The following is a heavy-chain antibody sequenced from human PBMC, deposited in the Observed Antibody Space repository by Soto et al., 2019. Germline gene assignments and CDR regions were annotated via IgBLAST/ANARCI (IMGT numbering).Heavy chain of an antibody. CDR1: GYTFTSYC. CDR2: ISAYNGNT. CDR3: ARDLPAAMSFDY. V-gene: IGHV1-18*01. J-gene: IGHJ4*02. D-gene: IGHD2-2*01. Sequence: ASVKVSCKASGYTFTSYCISWVRRAPGQELEWMGWISAYNGNTNYAQKLQGRVTMTTDTSTSTAYMELRSLRSDDTAVYYCARDLPAAMSFDYWGQGTLVTVSS.